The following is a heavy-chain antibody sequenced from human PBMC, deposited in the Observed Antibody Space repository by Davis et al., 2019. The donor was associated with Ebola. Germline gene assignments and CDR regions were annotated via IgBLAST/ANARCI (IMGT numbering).Heavy chain of an antibody. D-gene: IGHD3-16*01. CDR3: ARGLIQGGGWWFDP. J-gene: IGHJ5*02. V-gene: IGHV1-69*04. CDR1: GDTFSSYS. Sequence: SVKVSCKASGDTFSSYSIAWVRQAPGQGLEWMGRIVPVVGVTNYAQKFQGRVTITADTARSTANMELNSLRSGDTAVYYCARGLIQGGGWWFDPWGQGTLVTVSS. CDR2: IVPVVGVT.